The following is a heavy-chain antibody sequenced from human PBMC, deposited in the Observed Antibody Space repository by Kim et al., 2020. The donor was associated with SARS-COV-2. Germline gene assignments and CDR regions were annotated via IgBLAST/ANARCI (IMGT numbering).Heavy chain of an antibody. J-gene: IGHJ2*01. V-gene: IGHV3-13*04. CDR1: GFTFSSYD. CDR3: ARAEQQLEGEWYFDL. Sequence: GGSLRLSCAASGFTFSSYDMHWVRQATGKGLEWVSAIGTAGDTYYPGSVKGRFTISRENAKNSLYLQMNSLRAGDTAVYYCARAEQQLEGEWYFDLWGRGTLVTVSS. CDR2: IGTAGDT. D-gene: IGHD6-13*01.